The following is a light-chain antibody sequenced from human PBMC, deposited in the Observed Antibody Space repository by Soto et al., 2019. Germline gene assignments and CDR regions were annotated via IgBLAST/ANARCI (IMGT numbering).Light chain of an antibody. Sequence: EIVLTQSPATLSLSPGERATLSCRASQTVSSYLVWYQQKPGQAPSLLIYDTSNRATGIPARFSGSGSGTDFTLTISSLEPEDFAIYYCQQRGSWPLTFGGGTKVEIK. CDR2: DTS. V-gene: IGKV3-11*01. CDR1: QTVSSY. CDR3: QQRGSWPLT. J-gene: IGKJ4*01.